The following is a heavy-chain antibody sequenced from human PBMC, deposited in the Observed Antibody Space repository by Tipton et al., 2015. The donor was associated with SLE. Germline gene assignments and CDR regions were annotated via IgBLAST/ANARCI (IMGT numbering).Heavy chain of an antibody. Sequence: TLSLTCTVSGDSISNGDDYWSWIRQPPGKCLEWIGNIYYGGGTYYNQSLESRVTISLDTSKNQFSLKLNSVTAADTVVYYCSRLRFLEWLTDPVDPWGQGTLVTVSS. J-gene: IGHJ5*02. CDR1: GDSISNGDDY. CDR3: SRLRFLEWLTDPVDP. V-gene: IGHV4-31*03. CDR2: IYYGGGT. D-gene: IGHD3-3*01.